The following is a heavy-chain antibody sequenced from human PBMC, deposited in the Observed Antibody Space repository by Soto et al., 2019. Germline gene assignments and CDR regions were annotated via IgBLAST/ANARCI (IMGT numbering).Heavy chain of an antibody. J-gene: IGHJ4*02. D-gene: IGHD5-18*01. V-gene: IGHV4-59*01. CDR3: ARDNGYSYGYTLDH. CDR2: IYYSGST. Sequence: SETLYLTCTVSGCSISSYYWSWVRQPPGKGLEWIGYIYYSGSTNYNPSLKSRVTISVDTSKNQFSLKLSSVTAAETAVYYCARDNGYSYGYTLDHWGQGTLVTVS. CDR1: GCSISSYY.